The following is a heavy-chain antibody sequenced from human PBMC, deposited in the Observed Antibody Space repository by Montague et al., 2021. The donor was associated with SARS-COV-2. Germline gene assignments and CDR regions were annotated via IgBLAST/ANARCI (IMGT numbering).Heavy chain of an antibody. CDR2: IYFSGSP. CDR3: ARSRLSMARGGTRCDFDL. V-gene: IGHV4-59*12. J-gene: IGHJ2*01. D-gene: IGHD3-10*01. CDR1: GVSISDYY. Sequence: SETLSLTCTVSGVSISDYYWSWIRQTPGKGLEWIGYIYFSGSPIXNPSLKSLVTISVDTSKNQFSLKLSSVTAADTAVYYCARSRLSMARGGTRCDFDLWGRGTLVTVSS.